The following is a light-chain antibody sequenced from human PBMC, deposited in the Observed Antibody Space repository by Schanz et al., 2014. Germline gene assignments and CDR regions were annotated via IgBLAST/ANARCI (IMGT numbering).Light chain of an antibody. CDR2: GAS. Sequence: EIVMTQSPATLSVSPGERATLSCRASQSISSNLAWYQQKPGQAPSLLIYGASTRATGIPARFSGSGSGTEFTLTISSLQSEDFAVYYCQQYKSYPLTFGGGTKVEI. CDR1: QSISSN. CDR3: QQYKSYPLT. J-gene: IGKJ4*01. V-gene: IGKV3-15*01.